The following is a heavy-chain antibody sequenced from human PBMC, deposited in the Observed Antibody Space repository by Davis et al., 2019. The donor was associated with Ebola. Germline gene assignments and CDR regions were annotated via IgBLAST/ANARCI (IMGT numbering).Heavy chain of an antibody. D-gene: IGHD6-13*01. CDR2: IRYDESQK. CDR1: GFRFNNYD. CDR3: VSKTPAGFNFDH. J-gene: IGHJ4*02. Sequence: PGGSLRLSCAASGFRFNNYDMHWVRQAPCRGPEWVAFIRYDESQKTYADSVKGRFTISRDNYKNTLFLQMNSLRGEDTALYYCVSKTPAGFNFDHWGQGAPVTVSS. V-gene: IGHV3-30*02.